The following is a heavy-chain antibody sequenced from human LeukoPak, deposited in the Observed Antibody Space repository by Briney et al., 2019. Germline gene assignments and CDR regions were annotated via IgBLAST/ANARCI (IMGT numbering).Heavy chain of an antibody. V-gene: IGHV4-34*01. CDR2: INHSGST. CDR3: ARAGQQLVLDFDY. J-gene: IGHJ4*02. D-gene: IGHD6-13*01. Sequence: SETLSLTCAVYGGSFSGYYWSWIRQPPGKGLEWIGEINHSGSTNYNPSLKSRVTISVDTSKNQFSLKLGSVTAADTAVYYCARAGQQLVLDFDYWGQGTLVTVSS. CDR1: GGSFSGYY.